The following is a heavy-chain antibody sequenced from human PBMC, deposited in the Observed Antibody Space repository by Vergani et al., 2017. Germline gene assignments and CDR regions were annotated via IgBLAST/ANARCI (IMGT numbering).Heavy chain of an antibody. CDR1: GGSFSSDGYY. V-gene: IGHV4-31*04. CDR2: IFYSGST. D-gene: IGHD3-22*01. CDR3: AGGYDHSGFGAFDI. Sequence: VRLQESCPGLVKPSETLSLTCSVSGGSFSSDGYYWSWIRQHPGKGLEWIGYIFYSGSTYYNPALQSRVTISIDMFKNQFSLKLSSVTVADTAVYYCAGGYDHSGFGAFDIWGQGTMVTVSS. J-gene: IGHJ3*02.